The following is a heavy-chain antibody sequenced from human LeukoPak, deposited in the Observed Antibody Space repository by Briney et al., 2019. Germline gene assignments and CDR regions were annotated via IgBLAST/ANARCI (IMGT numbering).Heavy chain of an antibody. J-gene: IGHJ3*02. V-gene: IGHV1-69*13. Sequence: SVKVSCKASRGTFSSYAISWVRQAPGQGLEWMGGIIPIFGTANYAQKFQGRVTITADESTSTAYMELSSLRSEDTAVYYCARETPLVGATLFAFDIWGQGTMVTVSS. D-gene: IGHD1-26*01. CDR2: IIPIFGTA. CDR1: RGTFSSYA. CDR3: ARETPLVGATLFAFDI.